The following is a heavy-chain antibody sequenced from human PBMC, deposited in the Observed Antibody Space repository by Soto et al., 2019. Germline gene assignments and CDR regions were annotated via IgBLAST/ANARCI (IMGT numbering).Heavy chain of an antibody. CDR3: VRRMASPDQ. CDR1: GFTFTNYA. J-gene: IGHJ4*02. CDR2: ISGSGGST. D-gene: IGHD2-15*01. Sequence: LRLSCAASGFTFTNYAMSWVRQAPGKGLEWVSAISGSGGSTYYADSVKGRFIISRDNAENSLYLQMNSLRPEDTAVYYCVRRMASPDQWGQGTLVTVSS. V-gene: IGHV3-23*01.